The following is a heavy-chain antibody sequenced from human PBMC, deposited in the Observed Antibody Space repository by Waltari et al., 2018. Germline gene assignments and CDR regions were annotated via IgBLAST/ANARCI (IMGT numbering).Heavy chain of an antibody. CDR1: GGTFSSYA. D-gene: IGHD3-10*01. V-gene: IGHV1-69*08. CDR2: IIPIFGTA. J-gene: IGHJ3*02. Sequence: QVQLVQSGAEVKKPGSSVKVSCKASGGTFSSYAISWVRPAPGQGLEWKGRIIPIFGTANYAQKFQGRVTITADKSTSTAYMELSSLRSEDTAVYYCARAITMVQGVIQIWDPDSAFDIWGQGTMVTVSS. CDR3: ARAITMVQGVIQIWDPDSAFDI.